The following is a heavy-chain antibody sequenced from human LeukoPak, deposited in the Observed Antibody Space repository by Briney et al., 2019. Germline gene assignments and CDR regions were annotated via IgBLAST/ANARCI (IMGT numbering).Heavy chain of an antibody. CDR3: ATIRSYYDILTGYAEFDY. D-gene: IGHD3-9*01. V-gene: IGHV1-24*01. CDR1: GYTLTELS. CDR2: FDPEDGET. Sequence: ASVKVSCKVSGYTLTELSMHWVRQAPGKGLEWMGGFDPEDGETIYAQKFQGRVTMTEDTSTDTAYMELSSLRSEDTAVYYCATIRSYYDILTGYAEFDYWGQGTLVTVSS. J-gene: IGHJ4*02.